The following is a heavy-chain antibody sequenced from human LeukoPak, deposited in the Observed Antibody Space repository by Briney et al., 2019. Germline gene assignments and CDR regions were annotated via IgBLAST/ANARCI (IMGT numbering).Heavy chain of an antibody. J-gene: IGHJ4*02. D-gene: IGHD3-22*01. Sequence: ASVKVSCKASGGTFSSYAISWVRQAPGQGLEWMGWINPNSGGTNYAQKFQGRVTMTRDTSISTAYMELSRLRSDDTAVYYCARGAPWGYYDSSGYPTFDYWGQGTLVTVSS. CDR3: ARGAPWGYYDSSGYPTFDY. CDR2: INPNSGGT. V-gene: IGHV1-2*02. CDR1: GGTFSSYA.